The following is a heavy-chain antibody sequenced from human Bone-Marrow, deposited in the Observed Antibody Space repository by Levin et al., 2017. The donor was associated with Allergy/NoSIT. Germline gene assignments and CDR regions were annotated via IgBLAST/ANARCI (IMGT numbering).Heavy chain of an antibody. D-gene: IGHD3-9*01. J-gene: IGHJ3*02. CDR1: GGSFSGYY. Sequence: SETLSLTCAVSGGSFSGYYWSWIRQPPGKGLEWIGETHHSEGTNYNPSLKSRLTISMDTSKKHFSLTLSSVTVADTAVYYCARGLPLDFDILLGPDVFDIWAQGTMVTVSS. V-gene: IGHV4-34*01. CDR3: ARGLPLDFDILLGPDVFDI. CDR2: THHSEGT.